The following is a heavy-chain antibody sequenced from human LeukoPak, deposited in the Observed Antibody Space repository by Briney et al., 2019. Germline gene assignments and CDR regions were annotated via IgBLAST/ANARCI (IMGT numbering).Heavy chain of an antibody. CDR2: IYYSGST. CDR3: ARLEQWLVQGLRYSCFDY. D-gene: IGHD6-19*01. Sequence: NPSETLSLTCTVSGGSISSSSYYWGWIRQPPGKGLEWIGSIYYSGSTYYNPSLKSRVTISVDTSKNQFSLKLSSVTAADTAVYYCARLEQWLVQGLRYSCFDYWGQGTLVTVSS. V-gene: IGHV4-39*01. J-gene: IGHJ4*02. CDR1: GGSISSSSYY.